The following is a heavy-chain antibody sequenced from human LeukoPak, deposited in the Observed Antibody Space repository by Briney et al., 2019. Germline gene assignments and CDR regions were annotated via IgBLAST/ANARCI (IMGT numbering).Heavy chain of an antibody. D-gene: IGHD3-22*01. J-gene: IGHJ3*02. Sequence: GRSLRPSCAASGFTFSSYAMHWVRQAPGKGLEWVAVISYDGSNKYYADSVKGRFTISRDNFKNTLYLQMNSLRAEDTAVYYCAREGEYYYDRRAFDIWGQGTMVTVSS. CDR3: AREGEYYYDRRAFDI. CDR2: ISYDGSNK. CDR1: GFTFSSYA. V-gene: IGHV3-30-3*01.